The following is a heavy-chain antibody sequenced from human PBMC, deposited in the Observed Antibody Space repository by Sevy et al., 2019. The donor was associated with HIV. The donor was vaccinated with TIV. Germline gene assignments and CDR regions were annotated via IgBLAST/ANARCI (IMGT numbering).Heavy chain of an antibody. D-gene: IGHD4-17*01. CDR3: ARDHYGDYLYDAFDI. V-gene: IGHV3-21*01. Sequence: GGSLRLSCAASGFTFSSYSMNWVRQAPGKGLEWVSSISSSSSYIYYADSVKGRFTISRDNAKNSLYLQMNSLRAEDTAVYYCARDHYGDYLYDAFDIWGQGTMVTVSS. CDR2: ISSSSSYI. J-gene: IGHJ3*02. CDR1: GFTFSSYS.